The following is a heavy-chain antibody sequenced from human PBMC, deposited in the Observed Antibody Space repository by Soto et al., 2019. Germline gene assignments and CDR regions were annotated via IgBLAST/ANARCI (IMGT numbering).Heavy chain of an antibody. J-gene: IGHJ5*02. Sequence: QVQLVQSGAVVKKXGAXVKXXXXXXXXVXTXXVITWVRQAPGQGLEWMGWISPINGNTNYAQKFEGRVTMTKDTSTSTAYMELRSLRSDDTAVYYCAKGGGQYDWLDPWGQGTLVTVSS. V-gene: IGHV1-18*01. CDR2: ISPINGNT. CDR1: XXVXTXXV. D-gene: IGHD3-16*01. CDR3: AKGGGQYDWLDP.